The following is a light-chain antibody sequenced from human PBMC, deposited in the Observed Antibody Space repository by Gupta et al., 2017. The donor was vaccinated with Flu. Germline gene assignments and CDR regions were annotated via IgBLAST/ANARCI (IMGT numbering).Light chain of an antibody. CDR3: CSYAGSYTWV. V-gene: IGLV2-11*01. J-gene: IGLJ2*01. CDR2: SVT. Sequence: QSALTQPRSVSGSPGQAVTISCTGSSRDLGAYNYVSWYQHHPGKAPKLIIYSVTMRPSGVTDRFSGSKSGNTASLTISGLRADDEADYYCCSYAGSYTWVFGGGTKLTVL. CDR1: SRDLGAYNY.